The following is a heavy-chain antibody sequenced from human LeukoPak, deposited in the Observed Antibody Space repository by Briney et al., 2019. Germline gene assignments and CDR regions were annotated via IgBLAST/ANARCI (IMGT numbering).Heavy chain of an antibody. CDR3: AKDGKNYFHY. Sequence: GGSLRLSCAASGFTFDHYSMHWVRQAPGKGLEWVSLISWDGGSTYYADSVKGRFTISRDNSKNSLSLQMNSLRAEDTALYYCAKDGKNYFHYWGQGTLVTVSS. J-gene: IGHJ4*02. CDR2: ISWDGGST. CDR1: GFTFDHYS. V-gene: IGHV3-43*01.